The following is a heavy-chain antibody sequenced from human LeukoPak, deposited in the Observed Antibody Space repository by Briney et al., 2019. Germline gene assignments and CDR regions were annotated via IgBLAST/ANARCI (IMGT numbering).Heavy chain of an antibody. CDR1: GGSFSGYY. CDR2: INHSGST. CDR3: ARADCTNIACPLDY. Sequence: SETLSLTCAVYGGSFSGYYWSWIRQPPGKGLEWIGEINHSGSTNYNPSLKSRVTISVDTSKNQFSLKLSSVTAADTAIYHCARADCTNIACPLDYWGQGNPVTVSS. D-gene: IGHD2-8*01. J-gene: IGHJ4*02. V-gene: IGHV4-34*01.